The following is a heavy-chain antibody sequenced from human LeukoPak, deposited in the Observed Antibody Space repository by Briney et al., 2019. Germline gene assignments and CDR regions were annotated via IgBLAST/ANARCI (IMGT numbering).Heavy chain of an antibody. D-gene: IGHD3-10*01. V-gene: IGHV1-18*01. CDR1: GYTFFSYN. J-gene: IGHJ4*02. CDR3: ARALWWGYYYGSTAYLDY. CDR2: ISSYNGNT. Sequence: ASVKVSCKASGYTFFSYNINWVRQAPGQGLEWMGWISSYNGNTDHAQKLQGRVTMTTDTSTSTAYMELRSLRSDDTAVYYCARALWWGYYYGSTAYLDYWGQGTLVTVSS.